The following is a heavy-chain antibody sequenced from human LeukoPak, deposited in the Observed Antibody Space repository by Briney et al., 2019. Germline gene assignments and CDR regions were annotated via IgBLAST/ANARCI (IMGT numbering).Heavy chain of an antibody. CDR1: GFTFSSYG. D-gene: IGHD3-10*01. Sequence: GGSLRLSCAASGFTFSSYGMHWVRQAPGKGLEWVAVISYDGSNKYYADSVKGRFTISRDNSKNTLYLQMNSLRAEDTAVYYCAKDRGDEIGSGSHPLTYYYDMDVWGKGTTVTVSS. V-gene: IGHV3-30*18. CDR2: ISYDGSNK. CDR3: AKDRGDEIGSGSHPLTYYYDMDV. J-gene: IGHJ6*04.